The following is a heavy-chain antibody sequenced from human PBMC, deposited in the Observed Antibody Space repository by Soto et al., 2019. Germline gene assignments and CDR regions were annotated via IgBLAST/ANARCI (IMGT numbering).Heavy chain of an antibody. CDR2: IIPLLAIT. CDR1: GGTFNIYT. CDR3: ALGSWSAETFDI. V-gene: IGHV1-69*02. J-gene: IGHJ3*02. D-gene: IGHD6-13*01. Sequence: QVQLVQSGAEVKKPGSSVKVSCKASGGTFNIYTIIWVRQAPGQGLEWMGRIIPLLAITNYAQRFQDRVTITADTSTSTAYIDLSSLTSEDTAVYYCALGSWSAETFDIWGQGTLVTVSS.